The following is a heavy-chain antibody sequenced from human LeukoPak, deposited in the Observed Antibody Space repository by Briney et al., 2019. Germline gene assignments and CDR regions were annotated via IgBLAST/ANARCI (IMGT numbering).Heavy chain of an antibody. Sequence: SETLSLTCTVSGGSISSYYWSWIRQPPGKGLEWIGHIYYSGSTNYNPSLKGRVIISVDTSKNQFSLKLSSVTAADTAVYYCAKHGSSGYYLGYFDYWGQGILVTVSS. CDR1: GGSISSYY. CDR3: AKHGSSGYYLGYFDY. CDR2: IYYSGST. D-gene: IGHD3-22*01. J-gene: IGHJ4*02. V-gene: IGHV4-59*08.